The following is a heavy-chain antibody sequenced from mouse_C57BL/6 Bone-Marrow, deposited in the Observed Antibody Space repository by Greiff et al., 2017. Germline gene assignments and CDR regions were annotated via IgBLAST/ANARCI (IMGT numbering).Heavy chain of an antibody. D-gene: IGHD1-1*01. CDR3: ARDNYYYGSSPAWFAY. J-gene: IGHJ3*01. CDR2: IDPSDSYT. Sequence: QVQLQQPGAELVKPGASVKLSCKASGYTFTSYWMQWVKQRPGQGLEWIGEIDPSDSYTNYNQKFKGKATLTVDTSSSTAYMPLSSLTSEDSAVYYCARDNYYYGSSPAWFAYGGQETLVTVSA. CDR1: GYTFTSYW. V-gene: IGHV1-50*01.